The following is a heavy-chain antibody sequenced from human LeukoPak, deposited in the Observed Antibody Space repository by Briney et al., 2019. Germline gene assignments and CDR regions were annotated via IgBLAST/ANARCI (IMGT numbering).Heavy chain of an antibody. CDR1: GGSFSGYY. J-gene: IGHJ4*02. D-gene: IGHD5-12*01. CDR2: INHSGST. V-gene: IGHV4-34*01. Sequence: SETLSLTCAVYGGSFSGYYWSWIRQPPGKGLEWIGEINHSGSTNYNPSLKSRVTISVDTSKNQFSLKLSSVTAADTAVYYCARDRGYDLDYWGQGTLVTVSS. CDR3: ARDRGYDLDY.